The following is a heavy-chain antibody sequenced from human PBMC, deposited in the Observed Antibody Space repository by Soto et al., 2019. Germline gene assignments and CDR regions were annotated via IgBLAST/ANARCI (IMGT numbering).Heavy chain of an antibody. D-gene: IGHD3-3*01. Sequence: GGSLRLSCAASGFSFGSYALSWVRQAPGKGLEWVSTISGSDGKTFYADSVKGRFSISRDTSQSTLYLQMNSLRADDTAMYYCARWSYLDYWGQGTRGTVSS. V-gene: IGHV3-23*01. CDR3: ARWSYLDY. CDR1: GFSFGSYA. J-gene: IGHJ4*02. CDR2: ISGSDGKT.